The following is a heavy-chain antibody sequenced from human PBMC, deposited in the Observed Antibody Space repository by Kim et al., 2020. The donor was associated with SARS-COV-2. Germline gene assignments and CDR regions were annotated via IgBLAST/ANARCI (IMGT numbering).Heavy chain of an antibody. Sequence: GGSLRLSCAASGFTFSSYSMNWVRQAPGKGLEWVSSISSSSSYIYYADSVKGRFTISRDNAKNSLYLQMNSLRAEDTAVYYCARDSSPPSSGWYVDFGGYYYYGMDVWGQGTTVTVSS. J-gene: IGHJ6*02. D-gene: IGHD6-19*01. V-gene: IGHV3-21*01. CDR2: ISSSSSYI. CDR1: GFTFSSYS. CDR3: ARDSSPPSSGWYVDFGGYYYYGMDV.